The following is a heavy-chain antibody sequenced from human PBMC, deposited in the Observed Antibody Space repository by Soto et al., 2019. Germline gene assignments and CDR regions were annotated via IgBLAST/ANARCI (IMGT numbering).Heavy chain of an antibody. Sequence: QVQLVESGGGLVKPGGSLRLSCVASGFTFSDSYMSWVRQAPGKGLEWVSYISSTSSFTDYAESVKGRFIISRDNAKNSLFLQMNSLRAEDTALYYCARRDGYKYFDFWGQGTLVSVSS. CDR1: GFTFSDSY. J-gene: IGHJ4*02. V-gene: IGHV3-11*06. CDR3: ARRDGYKYFDF. D-gene: IGHD5-12*01. CDR2: ISSTSSFT.